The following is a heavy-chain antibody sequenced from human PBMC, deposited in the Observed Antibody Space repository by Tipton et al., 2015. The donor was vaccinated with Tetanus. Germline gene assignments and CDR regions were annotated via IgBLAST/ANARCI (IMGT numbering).Heavy chain of an antibody. CDR3: AQREESLSQKLC. J-gene: IGHJ4*02. CDR1: GFTFNNYA. CDR2: ITGSGGTT. Sequence: SLRLSCAASGFTFNNYAMSWVRQAPGKGLEWVASITGSGGTTFYPESLRGRFTISRDNSNNTVFLHLSSPRVEDTAVYYCAQREESLSQKLCWGQGTLVTVSS. D-gene: IGHD1-1*01. V-gene: IGHV3-23*01.